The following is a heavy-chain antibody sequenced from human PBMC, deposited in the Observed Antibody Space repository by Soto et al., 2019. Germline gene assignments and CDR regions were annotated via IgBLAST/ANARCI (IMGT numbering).Heavy chain of an antibody. J-gene: IGHJ6*02. V-gene: IGHV1-18*01. CDR2: ISGYNGNT. CDR1: GYTFTNYG. CDR3: AREGQAPYYYYGRDV. Sequence: VQVVQSGDEVKKPGASVKVSCKASGYTFTNYGFSWVRQAPGQGLEWMGWISGYNGNTKYAEKFQGGVTMTTDTCTSTAHMERRSLRSDDTAVYYCAREGQAPYYYYGRDVWGQGTAVTVSS.